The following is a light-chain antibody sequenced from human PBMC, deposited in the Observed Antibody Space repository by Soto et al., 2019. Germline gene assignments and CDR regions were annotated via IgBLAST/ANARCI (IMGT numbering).Light chain of an antibody. Sequence: EIVLKQSPGTLSLSPGERATLSCRASQSVSSRYLAWYQQKPGQAPRLLIYDTTSRATGIPDRFSGSRSGTDCTLAISRLEPEDFAVYYCQQSGSSPSFGQVTKVELK. CDR2: DTT. CDR1: QSVSSRY. J-gene: IGKJ1*01. CDR3: QQSGSSPS. V-gene: IGKV3-20*01.